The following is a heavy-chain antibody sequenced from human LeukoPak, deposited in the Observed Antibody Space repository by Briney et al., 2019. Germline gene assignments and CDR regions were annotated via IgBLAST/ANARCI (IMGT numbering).Heavy chain of an antibody. J-gene: IGHJ4*02. V-gene: IGHV4-59*08. Sequence: PSETLSLTWTVSGGSISSYYWSWIRQPPGKGLEWIGYIYYSGSTNYNPSLKSRVPLSLEPSKNQFSLRMSPVTAADPGVYYCASEREGPYGYLDYWGQGTLVALSS. CDR1: GGSISSYY. D-gene: IGHD4-17*01. CDR3: ASEREGPYGYLDY. CDR2: IYYSGST.